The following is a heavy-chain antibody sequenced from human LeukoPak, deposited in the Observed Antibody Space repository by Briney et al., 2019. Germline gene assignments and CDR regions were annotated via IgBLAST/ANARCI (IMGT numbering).Heavy chain of an antibody. CDR2: IYPGDSDT. Sequence: GESLKISCKGSGYSFTSYWIGWVRQMPGKGLEWMGIIYPGDSDTRYSPSFQGQVTISADKSISTAYLQWSSLKASDTAMYYCARPIILGGRVGALTIWGQGTMATVS. V-gene: IGHV5-51*01. D-gene: IGHD1-26*01. CDR3: ARPIILGGRVGALTI. J-gene: IGHJ3*02. CDR1: GYSFTSYW.